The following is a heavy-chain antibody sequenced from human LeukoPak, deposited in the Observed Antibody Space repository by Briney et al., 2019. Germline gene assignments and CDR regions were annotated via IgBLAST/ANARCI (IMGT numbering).Heavy chain of an antibody. Sequence: SETLSLTCTVSGGSISSYYWSWIRQPPGKGLEWIGYIYYSGTTNYNPSLKSRVTISVDTSKNQFSLKLSSVTAADTAVYYCARYERDIVVVPAAYDAFDIWGQGTMVTVSS. J-gene: IGHJ3*02. V-gene: IGHV4-59*01. D-gene: IGHD2-2*01. CDR1: GGSISSYY. CDR2: IYYSGTT. CDR3: ARYERDIVVVPAAYDAFDI.